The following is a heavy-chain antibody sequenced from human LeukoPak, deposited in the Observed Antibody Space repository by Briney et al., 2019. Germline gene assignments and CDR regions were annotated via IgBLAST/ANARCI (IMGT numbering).Heavy chain of an antibody. J-gene: IGHJ3*02. Sequence: GGSLRVSCAASGFTFSRYWMHWVRQAPGKGPVWVSHTNSDGSITTYADSVRGRFTISRDNAKNTLYLQMNSLRAEDTAVYYCAGGYTYGSGWGFDAFDIWGQGTMVTVSS. V-gene: IGHV3-74*01. CDR3: AGGYTYGSGWGFDAFDI. CDR1: GFTFSRYW. D-gene: IGHD5-18*01. CDR2: TNSDGSIT.